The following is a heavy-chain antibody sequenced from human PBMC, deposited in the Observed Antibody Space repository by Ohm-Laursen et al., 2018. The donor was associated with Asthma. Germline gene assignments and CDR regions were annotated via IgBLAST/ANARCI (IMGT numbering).Heavy chain of an antibody. V-gene: IGHV4-4*03. Sequence: PPGTLSLTCAVSGGSISSSNWWSWVRQPPGKGLEWIGEIYHSGSTNYNPSLKSRVTISVDKSKNQFSLKLSSVTAADTAVYYCASGIAAAGTSYGMDVWGQGTTVTVSS. J-gene: IGHJ6*02. CDR2: IYHSGST. D-gene: IGHD6-13*01. CDR3: ASGIAAAGTSYGMDV. CDR1: GGSISSSNW.